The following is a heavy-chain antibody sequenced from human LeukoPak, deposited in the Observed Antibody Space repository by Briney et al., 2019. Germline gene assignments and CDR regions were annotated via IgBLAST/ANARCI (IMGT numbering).Heavy chain of an antibody. J-gene: IGHJ4*02. CDR2: IYYSGST. Sequence: LETLSLTCTVSGGSISSYYWSWIRQPPGQGLEWIGYIYYSGSTNYNPSPKSRGTISVDTSKNQFSLKLSSVTAADTAVYYCARGSGWYYYWGQGSLVTVSS. CDR3: ARGSGWYYY. D-gene: IGHD6-19*01. CDR1: GGSISSYY. V-gene: IGHV4-59*08.